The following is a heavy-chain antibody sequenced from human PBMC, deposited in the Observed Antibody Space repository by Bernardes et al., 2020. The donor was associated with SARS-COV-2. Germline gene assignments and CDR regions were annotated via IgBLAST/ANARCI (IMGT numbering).Heavy chain of an antibody. CDR3: VRSAFYQSTGYYYDS. CDR2: INPDGSDT. V-gene: IGHV3-74*01. Sequence: GGSLRLSCEASGFTFGSYWMHWVRQAPGGGLVWVSRINPDGSDTIYADSVRGRFTISRDNAKNTVYLQMSGLRDGDTAVYYCVRSAFYQSTGYYYDSWGQGALVTVSS. D-gene: IGHD2-8*02. J-gene: IGHJ4*02. CDR1: GFTFGSYW.